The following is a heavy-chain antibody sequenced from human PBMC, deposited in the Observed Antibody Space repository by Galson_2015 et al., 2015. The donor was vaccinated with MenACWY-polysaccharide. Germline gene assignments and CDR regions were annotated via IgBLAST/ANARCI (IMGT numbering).Heavy chain of an antibody. J-gene: IGHJ6*02. CDR3: AREYCDRTSCYGMDV. D-gene: IGHD2-2*01. V-gene: IGHV3-30-3*01. Sequence: CAASGFTFSSYAMHWVRQAPGKGLGWVAVISYDGSNKYYADSVKGRFTISRDNSKNTLYLQMNSLRAEDTALYYCAREYCDRTSCYGMDVWGQGTTVTVSS. CDR2: ISYDGSNK. CDR1: GFTFSSYA.